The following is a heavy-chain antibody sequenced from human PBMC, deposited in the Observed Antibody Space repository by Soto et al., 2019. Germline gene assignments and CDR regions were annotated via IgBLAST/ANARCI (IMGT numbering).Heavy chain of an antibody. D-gene: IGHD6-19*01. CDR3: TKDTYGAVAGTHRFGP. Sequence: EVQLLESGGDLVQPGGSLRLSCEASGFTFNSYAMNWVRQTPGKRLEWVSGISGSGSATFYADSVKGRFTISRDNSKNTLYLQMNNLRTEDTALYDCTKDTYGAVAGTHRFGPRAQGTLVTVSS. J-gene: IGHJ5*02. CDR2: ISGSGSAT. V-gene: IGHV3-23*01. CDR1: GFTFNSYA.